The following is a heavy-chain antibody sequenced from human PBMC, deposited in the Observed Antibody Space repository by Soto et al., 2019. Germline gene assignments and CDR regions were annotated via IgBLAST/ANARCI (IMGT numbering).Heavy chain of an antibody. D-gene: IGHD3-9*01. V-gene: IGHV4-59*01. CDR1: GDSIRPYY. CDR2: VYYSGSV. J-gene: IGHJ4*02. CDR3: ARVTYDSFTAYSYYFDY. Sequence: SETLSLTCTVSGDSIRPYYWTWIRQPPGKGLEWIGYVYYSGSVNYKSSLKSRVTMSVDTSKNQFSLRLNSVTAADTAVYYCARVTYDSFTAYSYYFDYWGQGTLVTV.